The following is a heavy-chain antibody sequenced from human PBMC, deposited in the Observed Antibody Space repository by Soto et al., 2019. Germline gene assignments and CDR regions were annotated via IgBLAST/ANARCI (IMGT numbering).Heavy chain of an antibody. V-gene: IGHV1-24*01. Sequence: ASVKVSCKVSGYTLTELSMHWVRQAPGKGLEGMGGFDPEDGETIYAQKFQGRVTMTTDTSTSTAYMELRSLRSDDTAVYYCGRGVGSGTYYNQYNWFDPWGQGTLVTVSS. CDR1: GYTLTELS. J-gene: IGHJ5*02. D-gene: IGHD3-10*01. CDR2: FDPEDGET. CDR3: GRGVGSGTYYNQYNWFDP.